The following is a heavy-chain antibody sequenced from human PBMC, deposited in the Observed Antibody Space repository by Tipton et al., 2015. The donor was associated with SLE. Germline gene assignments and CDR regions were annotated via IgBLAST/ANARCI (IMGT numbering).Heavy chain of an antibody. V-gene: IGHV3-23*03. J-gene: IGHJ2*01. Sequence: SLRLSCAASGFTFSSYAMSWVRQAPGKGLEWVSVIYSGGSTYYADSVRGRFTISRDNSKNTLYLQMNSLRAEDTAVYYCARVGVDVVVPGDWYFDLWGRGTLVTVSS. CDR2: IYSGGST. D-gene: IGHD2-2*01. CDR3: ARVGVDVVVPGDWYFDL. CDR1: GFTFSSYA.